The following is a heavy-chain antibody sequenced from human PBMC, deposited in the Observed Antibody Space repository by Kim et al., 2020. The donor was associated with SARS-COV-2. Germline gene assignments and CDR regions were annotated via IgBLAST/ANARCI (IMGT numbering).Heavy chain of an antibody. CDR1: GFTFSSYW. CDR3: ARFSRYGDYVRFDY. CDR2: IKQDGSEK. Sequence: GGSLRLSCAASGFTFSSYWMSWVRQAPGKGLEWVANIKQDGSEKYYVDSVKGRFTISRDNAKNSLYLQMNSLRAEDTAVYYCARFSRYGDYVRFDYWGQGTLVTVSS. V-gene: IGHV3-7*01. D-gene: IGHD4-17*01. J-gene: IGHJ4*02.